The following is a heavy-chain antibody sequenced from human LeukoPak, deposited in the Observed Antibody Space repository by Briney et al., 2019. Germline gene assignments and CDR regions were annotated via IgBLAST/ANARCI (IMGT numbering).Heavy chain of an antibody. Sequence: GGSLRLSCAASGFTFSSYWMSWVRQAPGKGLEWVANIKQDGSEKYYVDSVKGRFTISRDNAKNSLYLQMNSLRAEDTAVYYCARDWARTIVPVAWGTRYYFDYWGQGTLVTVSS. J-gene: IGHJ4*02. CDR3: ARDWARTIVPVAWGTRYYFDY. CDR1: GFTFSSYW. V-gene: IGHV3-7*01. D-gene: IGHD2-2*01. CDR2: IKQDGSEK.